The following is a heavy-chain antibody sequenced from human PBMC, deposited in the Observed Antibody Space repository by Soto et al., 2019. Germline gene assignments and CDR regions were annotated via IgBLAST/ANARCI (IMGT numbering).Heavy chain of an antibody. CDR2: IIPIFGTA. CDR1: GGTFSSYA. V-gene: IGHV1-69*13. Sequence: SVKVSCKASGGTFSSYAISWVRQAPGQGLEWMGGIIPIFGTANYAQKFQGRVTITADESTSTAYMELSSLRSEDTAVYYCARDRRPYAPYCSGGSCSGGWFDPWGQGTLVTVSS. CDR3: ARDRRPYAPYCSGGSCSGGWFDP. J-gene: IGHJ5*02. D-gene: IGHD2-15*01.